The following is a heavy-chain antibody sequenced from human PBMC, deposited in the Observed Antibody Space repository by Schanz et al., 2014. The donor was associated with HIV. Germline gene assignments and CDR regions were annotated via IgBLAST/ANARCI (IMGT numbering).Heavy chain of an antibody. CDR2: ISWNSGSI. CDR3: AKDFYFRPGRAAAVSFFDY. Sequence: EVQLVESGGGVVRPGGSLRLSCAASGFTFDDYAMHWVRQAPGKGLEWVSGISWNSGSIGYADSVKGRFTISRDNAKNSLYLQMNSLRAEDTALYYCAKDFYFRPGRAAAVSFFDYWGQGTLVTVSS. CDR1: GFTFDDYA. D-gene: IGHD6-13*01. J-gene: IGHJ4*02. V-gene: IGHV3-9*01.